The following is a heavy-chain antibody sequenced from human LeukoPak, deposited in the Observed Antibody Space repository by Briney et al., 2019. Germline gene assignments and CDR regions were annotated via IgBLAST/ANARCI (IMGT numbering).Heavy chain of an antibody. CDR2: IWYDGSNK. CDR3: ARARLDTWAYY. CDR1: GFTFSSYG. Sequence: GGSLRLSCAASGFTFSSYGMHWVRQAPGKGLEWVAVIWYDGSNKYYADSVKGRFTISRDNSKNTLYLQMNSLRAEDTAVYYCARARLDTWAYYWGQGTLVTVSS. J-gene: IGHJ4*02. D-gene: IGHD2/OR15-2a*01. V-gene: IGHV3-33*01.